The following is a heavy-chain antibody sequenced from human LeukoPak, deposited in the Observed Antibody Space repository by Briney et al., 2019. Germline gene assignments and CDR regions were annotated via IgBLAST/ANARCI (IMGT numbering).Heavy chain of an antibody. CDR2: ISLNSGNI. J-gene: IGHJ4*02. V-gene: IGHV3-9*01. D-gene: IGHD6-13*01. CDR1: GFPFDDYA. CDR3: AKDIRIGHSRSPTFDY. Sequence: GGSLRLSCAASGFPFDDYAMHWVRQAPGKGLEWVSGISLNSGNIGSADSVKGRFTISRDNAKTSLYLQMNSLRPEDTALYYCAKDIRIGHSRSPTFDYWGQGTLVTVSS.